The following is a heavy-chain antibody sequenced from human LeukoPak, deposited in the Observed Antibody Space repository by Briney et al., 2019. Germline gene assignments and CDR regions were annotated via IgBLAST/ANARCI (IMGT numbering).Heavy chain of an antibody. CDR1: GGSISSGDYY. D-gene: IGHD3-22*01. Sequence: PSQTLSLTCTVSGGSISSGDYYWSWIRQPPGKGLEWIGYIYYSGSTYYNPSLKSRVTISVDTSKNQFSLKLSSVTAADTAVCYCAREPDSSGPPDYWGQGTLVTVSS. V-gene: IGHV4-30-4*01. CDR3: AREPDSSGPPDY. J-gene: IGHJ4*02. CDR2: IYYSGST.